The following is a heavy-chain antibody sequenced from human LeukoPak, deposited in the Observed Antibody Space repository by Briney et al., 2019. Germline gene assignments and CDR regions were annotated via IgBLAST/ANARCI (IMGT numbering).Heavy chain of an antibody. CDR3: ARSGAGYYYDSSGYSRFSAFDI. CDR2: ISSNGGST. V-gene: IGHV3-64*01. CDR1: GFTFSSYA. Sequence: GGSLRLSCAASGFTFSSYAMHWVRQAPGKGLEYVSAISSNGGSTYYANSVKGRFTISRDNSKNTLYLQMGSLRAEDMAVYYCARSGAGYYYDSSGYSRFSAFDIWGQGTMVTVSS. D-gene: IGHD3-22*01. J-gene: IGHJ3*02.